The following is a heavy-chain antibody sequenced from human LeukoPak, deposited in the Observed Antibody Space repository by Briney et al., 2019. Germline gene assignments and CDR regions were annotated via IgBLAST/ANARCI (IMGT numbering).Heavy chain of an antibody. CDR1: GFTFSSYA. CDR2: IYSGGST. CDR3: ARGLTGTTH. J-gene: IGHJ4*02. D-gene: IGHD1-7*01. V-gene: IGHV3-53*01. Sequence: PGGSLRPSCAASGFTFSSYAMSWVRQAPGKGLEWVSVIYSGGSTYYADSVKGRFTISRDNSKNTLYLQMNSLRAEDTAVYYCARGLTGTTHWGQGTLVTVSS.